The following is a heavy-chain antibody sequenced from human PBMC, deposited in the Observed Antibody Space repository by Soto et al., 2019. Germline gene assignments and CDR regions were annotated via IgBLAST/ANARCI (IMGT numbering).Heavy chain of an antibody. CDR3: AGESDDLTSNFDY. J-gene: IGHJ4*02. Sequence: PGGSLRLSCAASGFTFRSFTMHWVRQAPGKGLEWVSTISSNSAYIYYTDALKGRFTISRDNAKNSVHLEMNSLSAEDTAVYYCAGESDDLTSNFDYGGQAALVTVSS. CDR2: ISSNSAYI. V-gene: IGHV3-21*01. CDR1: GFTFRSFT.